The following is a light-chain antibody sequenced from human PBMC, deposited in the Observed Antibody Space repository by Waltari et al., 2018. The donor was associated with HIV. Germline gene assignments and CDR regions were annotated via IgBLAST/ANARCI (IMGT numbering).Light chain of an antibody. Sequence: DIVLTQSPLSLPVTPGEPASISCRASQSLLHNNGYNYLDWYLQRPGQSPQLLIYLASHSASGVAERFSGSGSGTNVTLKISRVEAEDVVIYFCLQLLHTPRLSFGPGTKLDI. CDR2: LAS. V-gene: IGKV2-28*01. CDR3: LQLLHTPRLS. CDR1: QSLLHNNGYNY. J-gene: IGKJ3*01.